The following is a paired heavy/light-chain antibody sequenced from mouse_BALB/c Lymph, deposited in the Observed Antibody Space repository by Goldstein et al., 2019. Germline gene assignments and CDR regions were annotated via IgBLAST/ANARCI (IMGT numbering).Heavy chain of an antibody. V-gene: IGHV1-18*01. CDR1: GYSFTGYT. D-gene: IGHD2-2*01. J-gene: IGHJ3*01. Sequence: EVQLQQSGPELVKPGASMKISCKASGYSFTGYTMNWVKQSHGKNLEWIGLINPYNGGTSYNQKFKGKATLTVDKSSSTAYMELLSLTSEDSAVYYCARGHYGYAFAYWGQGTLVTVSA. CDR3: ARGHYGYAFAY. CDR2: INPYNGGT.
Light chain of an antibody. V-gene: IGKV14-111*01. CDR2: RAN. CDR1: QDINSY. CDR3: LQYDEFPWT. J-gene: IGKJ1*01. Sequence: DIKMTQSPSSMYASLGERVTITCKASQDINSYLSWFQQKPGKSPKTLIYRANRLVDGVPSRFSGSGSGQDYSLTISSLEYEDMGIYYCLQYDEFPWTFGGGTKLEIK.